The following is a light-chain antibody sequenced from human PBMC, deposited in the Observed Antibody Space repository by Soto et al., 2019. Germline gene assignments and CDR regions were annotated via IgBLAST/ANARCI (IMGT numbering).Light chain of an antibody. CDR3: QQYNDYSAWT. CDR2: EAS. Sequence: DMQITQSPSTPSSSVRDTVAITWLASQIINKWLGWYQQKPGKAPTLLIYEASILQNGVPSRFSGTESGTEFTLTISSLRPDDFANHYCQQYNDYSAWTFGQGTKV. CDR1: QIINKW. J-gene: IGKJ1*01. V-gene: IGKV1-5*03.